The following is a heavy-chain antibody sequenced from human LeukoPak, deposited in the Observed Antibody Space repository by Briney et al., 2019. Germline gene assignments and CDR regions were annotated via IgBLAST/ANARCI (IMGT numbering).Heavy chain of an antibody. CDR2: IDYRGIT. Sequence: SETLSLTCPVSGGSITSGGYYWSWIRQHPGQCLAWIRNIDYRGITYYTPSRKRRVTISVDTSKNQFSLKLSSVTAADTAVYYCARAGDPRYCSSTSCYSSVTNLYYYYMDVWGKGTTVTVSS. CDR3: ARAGDPRYCSSTSCYSSVTNLYYYYMDV. D-gene: IGHD2-2*02. J-gene: IGHJ6*03. V-gene: IGHV4-31*03. CDR1: GGSITSGGYY.